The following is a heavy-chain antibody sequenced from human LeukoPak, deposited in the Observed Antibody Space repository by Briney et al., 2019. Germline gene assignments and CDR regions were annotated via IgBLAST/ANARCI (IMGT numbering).Heavy chain of an antibody. V-gene: IGHV3-23*01. J-gene: IGHJ4*02. CDR3: AKDRTYYGSEGFDY. CDR1: GFTFTSCA. D-gene: IGHD3-10*01. CDR2: ISGSGGST. Sequence: GGSLRLSCAASGFTFTSCAMSWVRHAPGKGLEWVSSISGSGGSTYYADSVKGRFTISRDNSKTTLYLQMNSMRAEATAVYYCAKDRTYYGSEGFDYWGQGTLVTVSS.